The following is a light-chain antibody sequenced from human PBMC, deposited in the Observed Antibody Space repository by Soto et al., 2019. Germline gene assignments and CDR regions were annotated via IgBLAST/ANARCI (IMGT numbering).Light chain of an antibody. CDR1: QSISHY. V-gene: IGKV1-39*01. J-gene: IGKJ3*01. CDR2: AAS. Sequence: DIQMTQSPSSLSASVGDGVTITCRASQSISHYLNWYQQKPGKAPKLLIYAASSLQSGVPSRFRGSGSGTDFTLTISSLQPEDFATDYCQQSYSTLFTFGPGTKVDIK. CDR3: QQSYSTLFT.